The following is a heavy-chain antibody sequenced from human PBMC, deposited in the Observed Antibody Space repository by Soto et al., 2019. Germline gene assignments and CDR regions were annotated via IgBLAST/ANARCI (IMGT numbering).Heavy chain of an antibody. J-gene: IGHJ4*02. CDR3: TRLETDY. CDR2: INGGNGNT. Sequence: ASVKVSRRASGHTFTTYTMHWARQAPGQRLEWMGWINGGNGNTKYSQKFQGRVTFTRDTFASTAYMELSSLRSEDTAVYYCTRLETDYWGQGTLVTVSS. V-gene: IGHV1-3*01. CDR1: GHTFTTYT.